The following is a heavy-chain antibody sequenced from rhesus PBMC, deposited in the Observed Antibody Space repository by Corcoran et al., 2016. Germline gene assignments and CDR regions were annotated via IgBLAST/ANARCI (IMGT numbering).Heavy chain of an antibody. CDR3: ARKEYCTGSGCLHFDY. CDR1: GAPISGYY. V-gene: IGHV4S5*01. Sequence: QVQLQESGPGLVKPSETLSLPCAVSGAPISGYYWNWIRHPPGTGLELIGYTGGSIGSTYYNPSLKSRVTISTDTSKNQFSLKLSSGTAADTAVYYCARKEYCTGSGCLHFDYWGQGVLVTVSS. J-gene: IGHJ4*01. CDR2: TGGSIGST. D-gene: IGHD2-21*01.